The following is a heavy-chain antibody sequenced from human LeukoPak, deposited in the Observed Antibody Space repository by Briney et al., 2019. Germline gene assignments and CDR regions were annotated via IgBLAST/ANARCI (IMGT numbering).Heavy chain of an antibody. CDR2: ISYDGSNK. Sequence: PGRSLRLSCAASGFTFSSYGMHWVRQAPGKGLEWVALISYDGSNKDYADSVKGRFTISRDNSKNTLYLQMTSLRPEDTAVYYCARWRTGTIFDYWGQGTLVIVSS. J-gene: IGHJ4*02. D-gene: IGHD1-7*01. V-gene: IGHV3-30*03. CDR1: GFTFSSYG. CDR3: ARWRTGTIFDY.